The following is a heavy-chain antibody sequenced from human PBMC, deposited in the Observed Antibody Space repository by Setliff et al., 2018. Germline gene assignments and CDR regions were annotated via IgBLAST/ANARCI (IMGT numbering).Heavy chain of an antibody. V-gene: IGHV5-51*01. D-gene: IGHD3-10*01. CDR3: ARQKSTGSGHNWFDP. Sequence: PGESLKISCKGSGFSFTDFWIGWVRQMPGKGLEWMGLIYAGDSDTRYNPSFQGRVTMSADQSINTAYLQWSSLKASDTAIYYCARQKSTGSGHNWFDPWGQGTLVTVSS. J-gene: IGHJ5*02. CDR1: GFSFTDFW. CDR2: IYAGDSDT.